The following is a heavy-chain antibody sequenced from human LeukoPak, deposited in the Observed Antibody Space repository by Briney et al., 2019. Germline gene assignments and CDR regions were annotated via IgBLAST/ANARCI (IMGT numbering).Heavy chain of an antibody. CDR1: GCNFTSYW. Sequence: GASLQISCKGSGCNFTSYWIGGGRQLTGKGLEWMGIIYPGDSDTRYSPSFQGQVTISADKSISTAYLQWSSLKASDTAMYYCARHVHCGGDCYPYYFDYWGQGTLVTVSS. J-gene: IGHJ4*02. V-gene: IGHV5-51*01. CDR2: IYPGDSDT. CDR3: ARHVHCGGDCYPYYFDY. D-gene: IGHD2-21*01.